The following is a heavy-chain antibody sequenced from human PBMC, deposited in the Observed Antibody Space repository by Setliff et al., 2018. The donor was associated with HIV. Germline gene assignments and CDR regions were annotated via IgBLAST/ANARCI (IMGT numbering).Heavy chain of an antibody. Sequence: PGGSLRLSCVGSGFDVRNSSMTWVRQAPGKGLEWVSSISATGTSVYYADSVKGRFTISRDNARNSLHLEMNSLRAEDTAVYYCVGDGVGVVPGDAFDKWGQGTAVTVSS. D-gene: IGHD3-10*01. V-gene: IGHV3-21*01. CDR2: ISATGTSV. CDR1: GFDVRNSS. CDR3: VGDGVGVVPGDAFDK. J-gene: IGHJ3*02.